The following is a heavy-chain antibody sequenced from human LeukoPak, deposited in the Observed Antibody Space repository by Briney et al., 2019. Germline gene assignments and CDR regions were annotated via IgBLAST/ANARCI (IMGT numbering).Heavy chain of an antibody. CDR3: ARDQYYYDSSGYRFDY. CDR1: GGTFSSYA. J-gene: IGHJ4*02. Sequence: SVKVSCKASGGTFSSYAISWVRQAPGQGLEWMGRIIPIFGTANYAQKFQGRVTITTHESTSTAYMELSSLRSEDTAVYYCARDQYYYDSSGYRFDYWGQGTLVTVSS. CDR2: IIPIFGTA. V-gene: IGHV1-69*05. D-gene: IGHD3-22*01.